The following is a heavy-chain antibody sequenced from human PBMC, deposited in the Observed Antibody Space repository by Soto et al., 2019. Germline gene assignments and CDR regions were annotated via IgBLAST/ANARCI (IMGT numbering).Heavy chain of an antibody. J-gene: IGHJ4*02. CDR2: ISGSGGST. D-gene: IGHD6-13*01. CDR3: AKGGSSWSYFDY. V-gene: IGHV3-23*01. Sequence: EVQLLESGGGLVQPGGSLRLSCAASGFIFSSYAMSWVRQAPGKGLEWVSVISGSGGSTYYADFVKGRFTISRDNSKNTLYLQMNSLRAEATAVYYCAKGGSSWSYFDYWCQGTLVTVSS. CDR1: GFIFSSYA.